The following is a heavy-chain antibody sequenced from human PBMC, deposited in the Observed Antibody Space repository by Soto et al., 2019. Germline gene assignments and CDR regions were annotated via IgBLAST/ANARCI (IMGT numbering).Heavy chain of an antibody. J-gene: IGHJ4*02. CDR2: FDPEDGET. D-gene: IGHD2-2*01. V-gene: IGHV1-24*01. CDR3: ATPLFVPADTVDY. Sequence: ASVKVPCKVSGYTLTELSMHWVRQSPGKGLEWMGGFDPEDGETIYAQKFQGRVTMTEDTSTDTAYMELSSLRSEDTAVYYCATPLFVPADTVDYWGQGTLVTVSS. CDR1: GYTLTELS.